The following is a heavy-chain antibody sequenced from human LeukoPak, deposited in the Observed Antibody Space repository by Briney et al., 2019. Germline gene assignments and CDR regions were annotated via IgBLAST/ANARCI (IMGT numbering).Heavy chain of an antibody. CDR2: IYHSGST. Sequence: SQTLSLTCAVSGGSISSGGYSWSWIRQPPGKGLEWIGYIYHSGSTYYNPSLKSRVTISVDRSKNQCSLKLSSATAADTAVHYCARVRYYGSGSYYKNAYFDYWGQGTLVTVSS. CDR1: GGSISSGGYS. J-gene: IGHJ4*02. D-gene: IGHD3-10*01. CDR3: ARVRYYGSGSYYKNAYFDY. V-gene: IGHV4-30-2*01.